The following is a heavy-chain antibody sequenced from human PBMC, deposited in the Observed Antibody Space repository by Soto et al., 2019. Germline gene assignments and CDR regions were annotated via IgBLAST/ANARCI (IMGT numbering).Heavy chain of an antibody. CDR3: AKDPQDIVVVPAAMDDY. V-gene: IGHV3-23*01. Sequence: PGGSLRLSCAASGFTVSSEYMSWVRQAPGKGLEWVSAISGSGGSTYYADSVKGRFTISRDNSKNTLYLQMNSLRAEDTAVYYCAKDPQDIVVVPAAMDDYWGQGTLVTVSS. J-gene: IGHJ4*02. CDR2: ISGSGGST. CDR1: GFTVSSEY. D-gene: IGHD2-2*01.